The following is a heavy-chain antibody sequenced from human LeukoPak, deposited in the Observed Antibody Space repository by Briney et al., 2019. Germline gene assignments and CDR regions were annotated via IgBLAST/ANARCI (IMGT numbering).Heavy chain of an antibody. CDR1: GFTVNSNY. V-gene: IGHV3-53*01. CDR3: ARNGYTSGWYRN. CDR2: IYSGGST. D-gene: IGHD6-19*01. Sequence: GGSLRLSCAASGFTVNSNYMSWVRQAPGKGLEWVSTIYSGGSTYYADSVKGRFTISRDTSKNTLYLQMNSLRGEDTAVYYCARNGYTSGWYRNWGQGTLVTVSS. J-gene: IGHJ4*02.